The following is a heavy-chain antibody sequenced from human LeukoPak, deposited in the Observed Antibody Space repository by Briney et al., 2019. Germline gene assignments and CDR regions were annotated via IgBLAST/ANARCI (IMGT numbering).Heavy chain of an antibody. V-gene: IGHV4-39*07. CDR2: IHYTGST. D-gene: IGHD2-8*01. J-gene: IGHJ4*02. CDR1: RGSVSSSTYY. Sequence: SETLSLTCTVSRGSVSSSTYYWSWVRQPPGKGLEWIASIHYTGSTYYNPSLKSRVTISLDMSKNEFFLTMTSVTAADTAVYFCTAEKNGSPHYWGQGTQVTVSS. CDR3: TAEKNGSPHY.